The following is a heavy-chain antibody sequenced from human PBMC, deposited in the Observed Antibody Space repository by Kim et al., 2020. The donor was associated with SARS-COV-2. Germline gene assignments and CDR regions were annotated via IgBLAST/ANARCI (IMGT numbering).Heavy chain of an antibody. D-gene: IGHD5-12*01. Sequence: GGSLRLSCVASGFTLSDYWMSWVRQAPGKGLEWVAIIKYDGTESQYVDSVKGRFIVSRDNAQNLVYLQINSLRAEDTGVYYCVKDSGLRDAGTDCWGQGTLVTVSS. CDR1: GFTLSDYW. CDR3: VKDSGLRDAGTDC. J-gene: IGHJ4*02. CDR2: IKYDGTES. V-gene: IGHV3-7*01.